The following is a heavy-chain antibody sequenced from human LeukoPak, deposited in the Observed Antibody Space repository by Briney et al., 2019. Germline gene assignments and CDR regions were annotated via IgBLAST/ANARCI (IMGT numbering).Heavy chain of an antibody. V-gene: IGHV4-61*02. CDR2: IYSSGST. CDR3: ARGGGYYDSSGSPYNWFDP. D-gene: IGHD3-22*01. Sequence: PSETPSLTCTVSGGSISSGSYYWSWIRQPAGKGLEWIGRIYSSGSTNYNPSLKSRVTISLDTSKNQFSLKLSSVTAADTAVYYCARGGGYYDSSGSPYNWFDPWGQGTLVTVSS. J-gene: IGHJ5*02. CDR1: GGSISSGSYY.